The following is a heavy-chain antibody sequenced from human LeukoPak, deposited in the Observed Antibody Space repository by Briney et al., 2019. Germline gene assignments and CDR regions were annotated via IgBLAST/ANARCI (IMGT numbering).Heavy chain of an antibody. D-gene: IGHD7-27*01. CDR2: IYHSGST. J-gene: IGHJ3*02. V-gene: IGHV4-30-2*01. Sequence: ASQTLSLTCTVSGGSISSGGYYWSWIRQPPGKGLEWIGYIYHSGSTYYNPSLKSRVTISVDTSKNQFSLKLSSVTAADTAVYYCARDGTGDSEALSAYAFDIWGQGTMVTVSS. CDR3: ARDGTGDSEALSAYAFDI. CDR1: GGSISSGGYY.